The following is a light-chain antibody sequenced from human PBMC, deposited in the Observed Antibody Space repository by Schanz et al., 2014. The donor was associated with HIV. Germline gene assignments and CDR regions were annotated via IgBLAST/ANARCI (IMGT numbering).Light chain of an antibody. CDR2: AAS. Sequence: AIRITQSPSSLSASTGDRVTITCRASQGISSYLAWYQQKPGKAPKLLIYAASTLQSGVPSRFSGSGSGTDFTLTISCLQPEDFATYYCLQHNAYPLTFGQGTRLDI. V-gene: IGKV1-8*01. CDR1: QGISSY. J-gene: IGKJ5*01. CDR3: LQHNAYPLT.